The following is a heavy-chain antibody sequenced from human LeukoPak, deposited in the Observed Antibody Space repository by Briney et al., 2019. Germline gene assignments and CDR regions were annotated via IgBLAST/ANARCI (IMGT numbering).Heavy chain of an antibody. CDR3: ARDPHGGSGSDPHDAFDI. J-gene: IGHJ3*02. D-gene: IGHD1-26*01. V-gene: IGHV3-74*01. CDR2: IKNDGRST. CDR1: GFTFDDYG. Sequence: GGSLRLSCAASGFTFDDYGMSWVRQAPGKGLVWVSRIKNDGRSTNYADSVKGRFTISRDNAKNTVYLQIDSLGAEDTAVYYCARDPHGGSGSDPHDAFDIWGQGTMVTVSS.